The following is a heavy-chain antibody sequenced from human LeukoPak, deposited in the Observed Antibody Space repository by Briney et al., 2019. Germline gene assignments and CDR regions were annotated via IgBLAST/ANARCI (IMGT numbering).Heavy chain of an antibody. Sequence: GGSLRLSCAASGFTFSSYWMHWVRQAPGKGLVWVSRINTDGTSPSYADSVKGRFTISRDNAKNTLYLQMNSLRAEDTAVYDCARSREPGRDGDYWGQGTLVTVSS. CDR3: ARSREPGRDGDY. V-gene: IGHV3-74*01. J-gene: IGHJ4*02. D-gene: IGHD5-24*01. CDR2: INTDGTSP. CDR1: GFTFSSYW.